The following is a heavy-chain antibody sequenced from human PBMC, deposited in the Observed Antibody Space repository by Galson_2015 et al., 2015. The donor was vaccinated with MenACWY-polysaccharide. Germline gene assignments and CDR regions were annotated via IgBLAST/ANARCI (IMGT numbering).Heavy chain of an antibody. CDR1: VGSISSSSYS. CDR2: IYYSGST. CDR3: ARVQAARYWFDP. J-gene: IGHJ5*02. D-gene: IGHD6-6*01. Sequence: SETLSLTCTVSVGSISSSSYSWGWIRQPPGKGLEWIGSIYYSGSTYYNPSLKSQVTISVDTSKNQFSLKLSSVTAAGTAVYYCARVQAARYWFDPWGQGTLVTVSS. V-gene: IGHV4-39*07.